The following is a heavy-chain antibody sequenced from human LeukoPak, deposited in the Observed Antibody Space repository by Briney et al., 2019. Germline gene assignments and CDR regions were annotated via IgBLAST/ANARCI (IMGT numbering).Heavy chain of an antibody. Sequence: GGSLRLSCAASGFTFDDYAMHWVRQAPGKGLEWVSGISWNSGSIGYADSVKGRFTISRDNAKNSLYLQMNSLRAEDMALYYCARGYSSGWYSPYYFDYWGQGTLVTVSS. J-gene: IGHJ4*02. V-gene: IGHV3-9*03. D-gene: IGHD6-19*01. CDR2: ISWNSGSI. CDR1: GFTFDDYA. CDR3: ARGYSSGWYSPYYFDY.